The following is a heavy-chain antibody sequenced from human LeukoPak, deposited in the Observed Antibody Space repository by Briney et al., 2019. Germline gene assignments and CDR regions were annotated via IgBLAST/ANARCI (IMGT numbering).Heavy chain of an antibody. CDR1: GFTFSSYA. V-gene: IGHV3-30-3*01. D-gene: IGHD6-13*01. Sequence: PGGSLRLSCAASGFTFSSYAMHWARQAPGKGLEWVAVISYDGSNKYYADSVKDRFTISRDNSKNTLYLQMNSLRAEDTAVYYCARALSAEVAAALEYWGQGTLVTVSS. CDR3: ARALSAEVAAALEY. CDR2: ISYDGSNK. J-gene: IGHJ4*02.